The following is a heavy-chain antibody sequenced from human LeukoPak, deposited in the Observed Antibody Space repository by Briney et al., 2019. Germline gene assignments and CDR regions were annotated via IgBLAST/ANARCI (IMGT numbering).Heavy chain of an antibody. Sequence: GASVKVSCKASGYTFTSYGISWVRQAPGQGLEWMGWISAYNGNTNYAQKLQGRVTMTRNTSISTAYMELSSLRSEDTAVYYCARAAYGEVSLPDYWGQGTLVTVSS. D-gene: IGHD4/OR15-4a*01. CDR3: ARAAYGEVSLPDY. J-gene: IGHJ4*02. V-gene: IGHV1-18*01. CDR2: ISAYNGNT. CDR1: GYTFTSYG.